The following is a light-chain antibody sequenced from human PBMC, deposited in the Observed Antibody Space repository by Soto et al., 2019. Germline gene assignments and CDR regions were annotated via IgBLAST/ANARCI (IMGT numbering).Light chain of an antibody. Sequence: QSVLTQPPSASGTPGQRVSISCSGGRSNIGSNLVSWYQQLPGTAPKLLLYFNDQRPSGGPDRFSGSKSGTSASLAVSELQSEDEADYFCASWDDSLKGVLFGGGTKLTVL. CDR2: FND. CDR3: ASWDDSLKGVL. J-gene: IGLJ3*02. V-gene: IGLV1-44*01. CDR1: RSNIGSNL.